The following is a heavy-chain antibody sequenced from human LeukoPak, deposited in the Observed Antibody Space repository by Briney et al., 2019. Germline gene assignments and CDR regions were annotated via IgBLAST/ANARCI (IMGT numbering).Heavy chain of an antibody. CDR1: GYSFTNYD. CDR2: MNPKSGDT. J-gene: IGHJ3*02. Sequence: ASVKVSCKASGYSFTNYDINWVRQATGQGLEWMGWMNPKSGDTGYSQKFQGRVFITRDTSINTAYMELSSLGSDDTAVYYCAREAPVAAGSDAFGIWGQGTMVTVSS. CDR3: AREAPVAAGSDAFGI. V-gene: IGHV1-8*03. D-gene: IGHD6-19*01.